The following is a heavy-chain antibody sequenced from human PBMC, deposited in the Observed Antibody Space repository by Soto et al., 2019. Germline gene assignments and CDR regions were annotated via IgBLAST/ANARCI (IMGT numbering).Heavy chain of an antibody. D-gene: IGHD6-19*01. CDR3: ARGRGIAVAGTDWFDP. J-gene: IGHJ5*02. CDR2: INPNSGGT. CDR1: GYTFTGYY. V-gene: IGHV1-2*04. Sequence: ASMKVSCKASGYTFTGYYMHWVRQAPGQGLEWMGWINPNSGGTNYAQKFQGWVTMTRDTSISTAYMELSRLRSDDTAVYYCARGRGIAVAGTDWFDPWGQGILVTVSS.